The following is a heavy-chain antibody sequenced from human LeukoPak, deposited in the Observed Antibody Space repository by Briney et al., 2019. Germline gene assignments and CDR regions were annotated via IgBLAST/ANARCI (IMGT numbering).Heavy chain of an antibody. Sequence: ASVKVSCKASGGTFSSYAISWVRQAPGQGLEWMGGIIPIFGTANYAQKFQGRVTITADESTSTAYMELSSLRSEDTAVYYCAKASLYGSGSYYRFDYWGQGTLVTVSS. J-gene: IGHJ4*02. CDR2: IIPIFGTA. CDR1: GGTFSSYA. V-gene: IGHV1-69*01. D-gene: IGHD3-10*01. CDR3: AKASLYGSGSYYRFDY.